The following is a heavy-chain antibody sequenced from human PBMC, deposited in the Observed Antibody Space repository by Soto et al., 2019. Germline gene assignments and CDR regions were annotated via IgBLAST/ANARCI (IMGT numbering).Heavy chain of an antibody. CDR2: IYHSGST. Sequence: PSETLSLTCAVSGGSISSGGYSWSWIRQPPGKGLEWIGYIYHSGSTYYNPSLKSRVTISVDRSKNQFSLKLSSVTAADTAVYYCARGGDYDILTGYNLDYYGMDVWGQGTTVTVSS. CDR3: ARGGDYDILTGYNLDYYGMDV. D-gene: IGHD3-9*01. J-gene: IGHJ6*02. V-gene: IGHV4-30-2*01. CDR1: GGSISSGGYS.